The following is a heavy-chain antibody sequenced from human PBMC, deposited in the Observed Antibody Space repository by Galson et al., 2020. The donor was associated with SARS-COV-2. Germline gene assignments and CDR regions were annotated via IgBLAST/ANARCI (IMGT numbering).Heavy chain of an antibody. Sequence: GESLKISCAASGFTFSSYAMNRVRQAPGKGLEWVSTISGSGGVTYYTDSVKGRFTISRDNSKNTLYLQMNSLRAEDTAVYYCAKATLMTTVTRGFDYWGQGTLVTVSS. V-gene: IGHV3-23*01. J-gene: IGHJ4*02. CDR1: GFTFSSYA. CDR2: ISGSGGVT. D-gene: IGHD4-17*01. CDR3: AKATLMTTVTRGFDY.